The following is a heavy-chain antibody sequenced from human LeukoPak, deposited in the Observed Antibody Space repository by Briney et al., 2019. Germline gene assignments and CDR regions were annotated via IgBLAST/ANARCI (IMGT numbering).Heavy chain of an antibody. CDR3: ARMVFPYCTSTRCSDYYYYYMDV. Sequence: GGSLRLSCAASGFTFSGYWMSWVRQAPGKGLEWVANIKQDGIKKYFLDSVKGRFTISRDNANISLYLHMNSLRAEDTAVYYCARMVFPYCTSTRCSDYYYYYMDVWGKGTTVTDS. CDR1: GFTFSGYW. CDR2: IKQDGIKK. D-gene: IGHD2-2*01. J-gene: IGHJ6*03. V-gene: IGHV3-7*01.